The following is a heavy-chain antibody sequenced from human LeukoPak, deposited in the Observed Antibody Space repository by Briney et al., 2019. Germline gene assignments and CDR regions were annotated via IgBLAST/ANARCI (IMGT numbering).Heavy chain of an antibody. J-gene: IGHJ6*03. D-gene: IGHD6-13*01. CDR1: GVTFSDYA. CDR2: FIPILDTA. CDR3: ARAADYYYYYMDV. V-gene: IGHV1-69*10. Sequence: SVKVSCKASGVTFSDYALNWVRQAPGQGLEWMGVFIPILDTANSTQKFQGRLTITADKSTNTVYMELSSLRSEDTAVYYCARAADYYYYYMDVWGKGTTVTVSS.